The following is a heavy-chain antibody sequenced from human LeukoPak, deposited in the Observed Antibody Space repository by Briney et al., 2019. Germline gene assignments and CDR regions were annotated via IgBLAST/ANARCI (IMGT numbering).Heavy chain of an antibody. CDR3: LATPIDY. J-gene: IGHJ4*02. CDR2: ILSDGSKQ. V-gene: IGHV3-30*03. CDR1: GFTVSGNY. Sequence: GGSLRLSCAASGFTVSGNYMSWVRQAPGKGLEWVAVILSDGSKQYYADSVKGRFTISRDNSKNTLYLQMNSLRAEDTAVFYCLATPIDYWGQGTLVTVSS. D-gene: IGHD5-24*01.